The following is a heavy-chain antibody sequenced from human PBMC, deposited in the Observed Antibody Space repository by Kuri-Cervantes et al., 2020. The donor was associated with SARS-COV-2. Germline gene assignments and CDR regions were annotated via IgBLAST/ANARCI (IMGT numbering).Heavy chain of an antibody. CDR2: IYHSGST. D-gene: IGHD3-10*01. J-gene: IGHJ4*02. Sequence: GSLRLSCAVSGGSISSSNWWSWVRQPPGKGLEWIGEIYHSGSTNYNPSLKSLVTISVDTSKNQFSLKLSSVTAADTAVYYCARGGGPLRSYGSGKVLHFDYWGQGTLVTVSS. V-gene: IGHV4-4*02. CDR1: GGSISSSNW. CDR3: ARGGGPLRSYGSGKVLHFDY.